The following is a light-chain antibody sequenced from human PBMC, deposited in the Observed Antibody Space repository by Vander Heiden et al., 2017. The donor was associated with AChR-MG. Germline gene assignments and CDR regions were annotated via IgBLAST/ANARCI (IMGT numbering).Light chain of an antibody. CDR2: AAS. CDR1: QSISSY. J-gene: IGKJ4*01. CDR3: QQSYSTPLLT. Sequence: DLQMPQPPSSLSASVGDRVTITCRASQSISSYLNWYQQKPGKAPKLLIYAASSLQSGVPSRFSGSGSGTDFTLTISSLQPEDFATYYCQQSYSTPLLTFGGGTKVEIK. V-gene: IGKV1-39*01.